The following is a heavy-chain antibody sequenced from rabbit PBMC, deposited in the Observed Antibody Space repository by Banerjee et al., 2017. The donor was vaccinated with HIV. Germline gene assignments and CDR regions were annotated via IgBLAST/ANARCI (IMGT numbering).Heavy chain of an antibody. CDR3: ARDLAGVIGWNFGL. V-gene: IGHV1S47*01. CDR2: FDPFIDST. D-gene: IGHD4-1*01. Sequence: QEQLEESGGDLVKPEGSLTLTCTASGIDFSSYGVSWVRQAPGKGLEWIGYFDPFIDSTYYANWVNGRFTISSHNAQSTLYLQLHSLTAADTATYFCARDLAGVIGWNFGLWGPGT. J-gene: IGHJ4*01. CDR1: GIDFSSYG.